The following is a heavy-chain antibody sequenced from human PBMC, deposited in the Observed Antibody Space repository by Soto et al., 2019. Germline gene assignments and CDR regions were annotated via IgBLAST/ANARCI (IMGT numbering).Heavy chain of an antibody. CDR3: ARDFSSGYYSRFDY. Sequence: QVQLQESGPGLVKPSETLSLTCTVSGGSVSSGSYYWSWIRQPPGKGLEWIGYIYYSGSTNYNPSLKSRVTISVDTSKNQFSLKLSSVTAADTAVYYCARDFSSGYYSRFDYWGQGTLVTVSS. CDR1: GGSVSSGSYY. D-gene: IGHD3-22*01. CDR2: IYYSGST. V-gene: IGHV4-61*01. J-gene: IGHJ4*02.